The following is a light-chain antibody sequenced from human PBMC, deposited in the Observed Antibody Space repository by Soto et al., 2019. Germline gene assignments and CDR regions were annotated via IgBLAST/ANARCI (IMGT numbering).Light chain of an antibody. Sequence: EIVLTQFPATLSLSPGERATLSCRASQSLHSNFLVWYQQKPGQAPRLLISSASRRATGLPDRFSGSGSGTDFTLTIGRLDPEDFAVYYCHQSGSSPLTFGPGTKV. CDR3: HQSGSSPLT. CDR2: SAS. J-gene: IGKJ3*01. CDR1: QSLHSNF. V-gene: IGKV3-20*01.